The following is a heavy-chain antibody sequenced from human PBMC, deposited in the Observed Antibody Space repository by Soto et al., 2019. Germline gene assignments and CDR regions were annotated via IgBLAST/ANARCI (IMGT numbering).Heavy chain of an antibody. J-gene: IGHJ4*02. Sequence: EVQLLESGGGLVQPGGSLRLSCAASGFTFSSYAMSWVRQAPGKGLEWVSAISGSGGSTYYADSVKGRFTISRDNSKNTLYLQMNSLRAEDTAVYYRAKRSGSGSSAPYFDYWGQGTLVTVSS. CDR2: ISGSGGST. CDR1: GFTFSSYA. CDR3: AKRSGSGSSAPYFDY. V-gene: IGHV3-23*01. D-gene: IGHD3-10*01.